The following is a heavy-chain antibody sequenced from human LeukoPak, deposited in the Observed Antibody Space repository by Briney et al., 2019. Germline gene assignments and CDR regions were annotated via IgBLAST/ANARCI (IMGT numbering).Heavy chain of an antibody. CDR2: MNPNSGNT. D-gene: IGHD3-22*01. V-gene: IGHV1-8*03. J-gene: IGHJ4*02. CDR1: GYTFSSCD. CDR3: ARFITMIVVVLLWGYYFDY. Sequence: ASVKVSCKASGYTFSSCDINWVRQAPGQGLEWMGWMNPNSGNTVYAQKFKGRVTITRNTSIRTAYMELSSLRSEDTAVYYCARFITMIVVVLLWGYYFDYWGQGTLVTVSS.